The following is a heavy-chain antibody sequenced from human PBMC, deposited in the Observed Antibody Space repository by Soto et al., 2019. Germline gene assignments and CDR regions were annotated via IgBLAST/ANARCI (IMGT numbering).Heavy chain of an antibody. CDR2: IYHSGHT. V-gene: IGHV4-4*02. Sequence: QVQLQESGPGLVKPSGTLSLTCALSGASIITDNWWSWVRQPPGKEMEWIGEIYHSGHTNFNPSFKSRVTISVDTSKNQFSLTVSSVTAADTAIYYCARASASSKLRGVVINWGQGTLVTVSS. J-gene: IGHJ4*02. CDR3: ARASASSKLRGVVIN. CDR1: GASIITDNW. D-gene: IGHD3-10*01.